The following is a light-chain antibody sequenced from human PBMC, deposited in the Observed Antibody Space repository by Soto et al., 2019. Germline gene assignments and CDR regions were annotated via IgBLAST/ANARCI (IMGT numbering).Light chain of an antibody. Sequence: EIVFTLSPGTLSLSPGGRATLSCRASQSVSRNYVAWYQQKPGQSPRLLIYGASNRASGIPDRFSGSASGADFTLSIARLEPEDFAMYYCQQYGSTPLTFGGGTKVDI. CDR3: QQYGSTPLT. J-gene: IGKJ4*01. V-gene: IGKV3-20*01. CDR1: QSVSRNY. CDR2: GAS.